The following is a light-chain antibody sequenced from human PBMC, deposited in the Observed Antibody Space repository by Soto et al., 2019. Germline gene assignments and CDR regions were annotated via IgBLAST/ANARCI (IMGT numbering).Light chain of an antibody. CDR1: RNDITLYNY. Sequence: QSVLTQPTSVSGSPGQSITISCTGTRNDITLYNYVSWYQQYPGKAPKLIIYQVTNRPSGVSTRFSGSKSGNTASLTISGLQAYLKAQYYCSSSPIRIKSVFGTGSKGT. CDR3: SSSPIRIKSV. J-gene: IGLJ1*01. CDR2: QVT. V-gene: IGLV2-14*01.